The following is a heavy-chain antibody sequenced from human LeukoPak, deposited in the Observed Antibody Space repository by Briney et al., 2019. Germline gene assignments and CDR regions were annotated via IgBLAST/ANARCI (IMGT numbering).Heavy chain of an antibody. CDR3: ARELISLGTGYFDL. V-gene: IGHV3-23*01. Sequence: GGSLRLSREASGFTFGTYGMTWVRQSPGKGLEWVSGITGSSTWTYYADSVRGRFTISRDNARNTLHLQMNNLTADDTAIYYCARELISLGTGYFDLWGRGTLVTVSS. CDR2: ITGSSTWT. J-gene: IGHJ2*01. CDR1: GFTFGTYG. D-gene: IGHD7-27*01.